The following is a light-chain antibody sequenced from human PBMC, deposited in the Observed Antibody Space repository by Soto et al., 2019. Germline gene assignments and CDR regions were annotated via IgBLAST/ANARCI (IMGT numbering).Light chain of an antibody. CDR3: LQRSNWPIT. J-gene: IGKJ5*01. CDR1: QSISSY. CDR2: DAS. V-gene: IGKV3-11*01. Sequence: EIVLTQSPATLSLSPGERATLSCRASQSISSYLAWYQQKPGQAPSLLIYDASTRATGVPARFSGSGSGTDFTLTISSLEPEDFAVYYCLQRSNWPITFGQGTRLEI.